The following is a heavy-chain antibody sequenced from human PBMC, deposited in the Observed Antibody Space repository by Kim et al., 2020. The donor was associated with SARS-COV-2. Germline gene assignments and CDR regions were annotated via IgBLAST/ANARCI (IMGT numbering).Heavy chain of an antibody. V-gene: IGHV1-3*01. CDR2: INAENGDT. CDR1: GYTFTSYA. J-gene: IGHJ3*02. Sequence: ASVKVSCKTSGYTFTSYAVYWVRQAPGRGLEWMGWINAENGDTKYSQKFQGRVNITRDRSASTVYMGLSSLTSEDTAVYFCAGGLGGLLGKAFDTWGQGT. CDR3: AGGLGGLLGKAFDT. D-gene: IGHD3-10*01.